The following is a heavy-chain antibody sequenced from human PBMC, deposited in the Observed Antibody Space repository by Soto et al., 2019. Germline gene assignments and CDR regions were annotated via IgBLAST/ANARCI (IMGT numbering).Heavy chain of an antibody. D-gene: IGHD2-2*02. Sequence: GGSLRLSCAASGFTFSSYWMSWVRQAPGKGLEWVANIKQDGSEKYYVDSVKGRFTISRDNAKNSLYLQMNSLRAEDTAVYYCARDFRSIVVVPAAIFTSYYFDYWGQGTLVTVSS. J-gene: IGHJ4*02. V-gene: IGHV3-7*03. CDR1: GFTFSSYW. CDR3: ARDFRSIVVVPAAIFTSYYFDY. CDR2: IKQDGSEK.